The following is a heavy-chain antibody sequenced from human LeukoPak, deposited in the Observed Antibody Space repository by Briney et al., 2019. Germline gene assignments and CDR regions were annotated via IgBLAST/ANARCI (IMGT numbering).Heavy chain of an antibody. CDR2: IKSKTDGGTT. V-gene: IGHV3-15*01. CDR3: XXXXXXXXXXXXGYXXXDY. CDR1: GFTFSNAW. J-gene: IGHJ4*02. Sequence: CXASGFTFSNAWMSWVRQAPGKGLEWVGRIKSKTDGGTTDYAAPVKGRFTISRDDSKNTLYLQMNSLKNEDTDVXXXXXXXXXXXXXXXGYXXXDYWGQXTXVTVSS.